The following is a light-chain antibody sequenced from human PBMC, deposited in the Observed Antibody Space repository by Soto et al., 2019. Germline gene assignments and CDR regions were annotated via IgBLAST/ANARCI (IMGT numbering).Light chain of an antibody. Sequence: DIQMTQSPSSLSASVGDRVTITCRASQSINTYLNWYQQKPGKAPKLLIYAASSLQSGVPSRFSGSGSGTDFTLTIGSLQPADFATYYCQESYSHSRTFGPGTKVDI. CDR3: QESYSHSRT. J-gene: IGKJ3*01. V-gene: IGKV1-39*01. CDR2: AAS. CDR1: QSINTY.